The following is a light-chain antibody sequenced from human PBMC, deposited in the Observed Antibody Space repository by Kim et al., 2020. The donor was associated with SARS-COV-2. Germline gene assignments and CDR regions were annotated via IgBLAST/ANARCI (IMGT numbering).Light chain of an antibody. CDR3: QQYNNWPPVT. J-gene: IGKJ3*01. CDR2: GAS. V-gene: IGKV3-15*01. Sequence: EIVMTRSPATLSLSPGQRATLSCRASQSVSVNLAWYQQKPGQAPRLLIYGASTRATGIPARFSGSGSGTEFTLTISSLQSEDFALYYCQQYNNWPPVTFGPGTKVDIK. CDR1: QSVSVN.